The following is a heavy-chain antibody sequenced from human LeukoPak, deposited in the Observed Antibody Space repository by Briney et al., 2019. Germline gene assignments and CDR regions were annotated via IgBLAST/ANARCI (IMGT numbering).Heavy chain of an antibody. CDR2: INSDGSST. Sequence: PGGSLRLSCAASGFTFSKYWMHWVRQAPGQGLVWVSRINSDGSSTNYADSVKGRFTISRDNAKNTLYLQMNSLRAEDTAVYYCARGVARLDYWGQGTLVTVSS. V-gene: IGHV3-74*01. J-gene: IGHJ4*02. D-gene: IGHD5-12*01. CDR1: GFTFSKYW. CDR3: ARGVARLDY.